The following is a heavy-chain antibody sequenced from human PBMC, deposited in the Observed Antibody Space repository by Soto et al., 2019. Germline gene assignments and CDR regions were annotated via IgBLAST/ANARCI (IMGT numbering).Heavy chain of an antibody. J-gene: IGHJ5*02. CDR1: GGSISSGGYY. CDR3: ARDLGLWFGELLRWFDP. D-gene: IGHD3-10*01. CDR2: IYYSGST. Sequence: PSETLSLTCAVSGGSISSGGYYWSWIRQHPGKGLEWIGYIYYSGSTYYNPSLKSRVTISVDTSKNQFSLKLSSVTAADTAVYYCARDLGLWFGELLRWFDPWGQGTLVTVSS. V-gene: IGHV4-31*11.